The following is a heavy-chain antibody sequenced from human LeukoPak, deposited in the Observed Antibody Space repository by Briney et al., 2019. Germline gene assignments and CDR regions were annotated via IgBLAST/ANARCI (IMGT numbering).Heavy chain of an antibody. D-gene: IGHD3-10*01. CDR2: IYYSGST. CDR1: GGSISSYY. J-gene: IGHJ5*02. V-gene: IGHV4-59*01. CDR3: ARAYGSGSSGGWFDP. Sequence: SETLSLTCTVSGGSISSYYWSWIRQPAGKGLEWIGYIYYSGSTDYNPSLKSRVTISVDTSKNQFSLKLSSVTAADTAVYHCARAYGSGSSGGWFDPWGQGTLVTVSS.